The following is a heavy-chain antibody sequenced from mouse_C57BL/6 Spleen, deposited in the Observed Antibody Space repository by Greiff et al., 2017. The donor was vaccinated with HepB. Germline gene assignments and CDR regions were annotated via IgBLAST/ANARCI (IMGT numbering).Heavy chain of an antibody. Sequence: EVQLQQSGPELVKPGASVKISCKASGYTFTDYYMNWVKQSHGKSLEWIGDINPNNGGTSYNQKFKGKATLTVDKSSSTAYMELRSLTSEDSAVYYCARLYYDYVAWFAYWGQGTLVTVSA. CDR3: ARLYYDYVAWFAY. CDR1: GYTFTDYY. V-gene: IGHV1-26*01. D-gene: IGHD2-4*01. J-gene: IGHJ3*01. CDR2: INPNNGGT.